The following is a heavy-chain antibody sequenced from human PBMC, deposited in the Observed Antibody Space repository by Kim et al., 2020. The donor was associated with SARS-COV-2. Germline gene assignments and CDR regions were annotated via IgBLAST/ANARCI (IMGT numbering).Heavy chain of an antibody. D-gene: IGHD3-10*01. Sequence: GGSLRLSCEASGFPSRPYWMQWVRQAPGKGLVWVSRIDIDKSKITYADSVKGRFTISRDVANNMLYLQMNSLRAEDMAVYYCATSITRVRGGPFYGMDVWGQGTTVTVSS. CDR1: GFPSRPYW. CDR2: IDIDKSKI. J-gene: IGHJ6*02. CDR3: ATSITRVRGGPFYGMDV. V-gene: IGHV3-74*03.